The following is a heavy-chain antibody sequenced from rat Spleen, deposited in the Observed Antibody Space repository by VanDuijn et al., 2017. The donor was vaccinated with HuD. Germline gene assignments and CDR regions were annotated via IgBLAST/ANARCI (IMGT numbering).Heavy chain of an antibody. CDR3: ARQGNSYYFDY. CDR2: ISTSGANT. Sequence: EVQLVESGGGLVQPGSPLKLSCAASGFTFSSNWLNWIRQAPTKGLEWVASISTSGANTYYRDSVKGRFTISRDNTKSTLYLQMDSLRSEDTATYYCARQGNSYYFDYWGQGVMVTVSS. V-gene: IGHV5-25*01. D-gene: IGHD1-10*01. J-gene: IGHJ2*01. CDR1: GFTFSSNW.